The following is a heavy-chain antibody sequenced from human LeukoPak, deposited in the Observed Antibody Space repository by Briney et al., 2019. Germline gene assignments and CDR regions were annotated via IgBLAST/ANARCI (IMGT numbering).Heavy chain of an antibody. CDR1: GYTFTGYY. CDR2: IIPIFGTA. Sequence: SVKVSCKASGYTFTGYYMHWVRQAPGQGLEWMGGIIPIFGTANYAQKFQGRITITADESTSTAYMELSSLRSEDTAVYYCARVLIGYSYGYSFDYWGQGTLVTVSS. V-gene: IGHV1-69*13. D-gene: IGHD5-18*01. CDR3: ARVLIGYSYGYSFDY. J-gene: IGHJ4*02.